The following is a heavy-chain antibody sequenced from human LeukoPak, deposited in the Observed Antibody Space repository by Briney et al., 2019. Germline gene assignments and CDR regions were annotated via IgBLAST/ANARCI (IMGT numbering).Heavy chain of an antibody. CDR3: ARGETGDYYGSGSSPNNWFDP. D-gene: IGHD3-10*01. V-gene: IGHV4-59*01. J-gene: IGHJ5*02. CDR2: IYYSGST. Sequence: SETLSLTCTVSGGSISSYYWSWIRQPPGKGLEWIGYIYYSGSTNYNPSLKSRVTISVDTSKNQFSLKLSSVTAADTAVYYCARGETGDYYGSGSSPNNWFDPWGQGTLVTVSS. CDR1: GGSISSYY.